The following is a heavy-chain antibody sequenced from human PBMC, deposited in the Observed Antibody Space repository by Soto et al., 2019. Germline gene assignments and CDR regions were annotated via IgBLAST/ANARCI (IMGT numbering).Heavy chain of an antibody. CDR1: CGSITNISSY. Sequence: SETVSLTCTVSCGSITNISSYWGWIRQPPGKGLEWMGSIYYSGIRYNNPSLKSRVTMSVDTSKNQFSLRLTSVTAADTAVYYCARDRMTTYGSGKLYYFDYWGQGTPVTVSS. D-gene: IGHD1-1*01. CDR3: ARDRMTTYGSGKLYYFDY. CDR2: IYYSGIR. J-gene: IGHJ4*02. V-gene: IGHV4-39*02.